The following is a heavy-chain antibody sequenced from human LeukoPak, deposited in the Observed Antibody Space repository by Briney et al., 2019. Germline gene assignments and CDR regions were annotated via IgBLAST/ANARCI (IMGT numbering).Heavy chain of an antibody. CDR2: ICSSGSA. D-gene: IGHD3-10*01. Sequence: SETLSLTCTVSGGSINSNNYYWGWIRQPPGKGLEWIGSICSSGSAYYNPSLKSRVTISVDTSKNQFSLRLSSATAADTAVYYCARILGSGSYWLDYWGQGTLVTVSS. CDR3: ARILGSGSYWLDY. J-gene: IGHJ4*02. CDR1: GGSINSNNYY. V-gene: IGHV4-39*01.